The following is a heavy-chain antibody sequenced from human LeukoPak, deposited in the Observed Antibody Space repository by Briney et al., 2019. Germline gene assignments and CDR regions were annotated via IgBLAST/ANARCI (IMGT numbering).Heavy chain of an antibody. Sequence: GESLKISCKGSGYSFTSYWIGWVRQMPGKGLEWMGIIYPGDSDTRYSPSFQGQVTISADKSISTAYLQWSSLKASDTAMYYCARWGEGAVGATGFDYWGQGTLVTVSS. CDR3: ARWGEGAVGATGFDY. D-gene: IGHD1-26*01. CDR1: GYSFTSYW. CDR2: IYPGDSDT. J-gene: IGHJ4*02. V-gene: IGHV5-51*01.